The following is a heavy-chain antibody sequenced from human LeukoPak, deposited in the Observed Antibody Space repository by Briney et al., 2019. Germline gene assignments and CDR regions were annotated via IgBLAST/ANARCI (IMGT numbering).Heavy chain of an antibody. CDR2: IYNIGST. D-gene: IGHD3-3*01. V-gene: IGHV4-59*01. CDR3: ARGMQDFWSGYYIDY. CDR1: GGSIISST. Sequence: PSGTLSLTCPVPGGSIISSTWSGIRKPQGKGWGGIGNIYNIGSTNYNPSLKSRVTISVDKSKNQFSLKLSSVTAADTAVYYCARGMQDFWSGYYIDYWGQGTLVTVSS. J-gene: IGHJ4*02.